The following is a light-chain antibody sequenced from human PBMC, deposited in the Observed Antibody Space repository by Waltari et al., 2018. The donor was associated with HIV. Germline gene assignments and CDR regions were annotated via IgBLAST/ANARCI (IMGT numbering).Light chain of an antibody. V-gene: IGLV1-47*01. J-gene: IGLJ3*02. CDR2: RNK. CDR3: AAWDGSLSGWV. Sequence: QSVLTQPPSASGTPGQRVTISCSGSSSNIGSNYVYWYQQLPGTAPKLLIYRNKQRPSGVPDRFSGSKSGTSASLAFSGLRSEDEADYYCAAWDGSLSGWVFGGGTKLTVL. CDR1: SSNIGSNY.